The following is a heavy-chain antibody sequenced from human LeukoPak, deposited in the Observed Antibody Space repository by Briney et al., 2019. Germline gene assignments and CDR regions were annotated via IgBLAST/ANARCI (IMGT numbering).Heavy chain of an antibody. CDR3: ASAGITGKPTNSYYYYYGMDV. CDR2: MIPILGIA. D-gene: IGHD1-20*01. CDR1: GGTFTIYT. J-gene: IGHJ6*02. V-gene: IGHV1-69*10. Sequence: GASVKLSCKASGGTFTIYTISWVRRSAGQGRECLGGMIPILGIANYAQKLQGRVTITADKSTSTAYMELSSLRSEDTAVYYCASAGITGKPTNSYYYYYGMDVWGQGTTVTVSS.